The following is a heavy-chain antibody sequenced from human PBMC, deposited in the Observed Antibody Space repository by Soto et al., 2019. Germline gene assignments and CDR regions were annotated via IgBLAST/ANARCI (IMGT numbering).Heavy chain of an antibody. D-gene: IGHD3-3*01. CDR2: IKQDGSEK. CDR1: GFTFSSYW. J-gene: IGHJ4*02. V-gene: IGHV3-7*05. Sequence: PGGSLRLSCAASGFTFSSYWMSWVRQAPGKGLEWVANIKQDGSEKYYVDSVKGRLTISRDNAKNSLYLQMNSLRAEDTAVYYCAKDRRYDFWSGYFVGWGQGTLVTVSS. CDR3: AKDRRYDFWSGYFVG.